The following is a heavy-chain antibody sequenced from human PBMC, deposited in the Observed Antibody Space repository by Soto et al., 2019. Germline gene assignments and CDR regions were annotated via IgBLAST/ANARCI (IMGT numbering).Heavy chain of an antibody. Sequence: QLQLQESGPGLVKPSETLSLTCTVSGGSISSSSYYWGWIRQPPGKGLEWIGSIYYSGSTYYNPSLKSRVTISVDTSKNQFSLKLSSVTAADTAVYYCARHGYRWGQWLVPYWGQGTLVTVSS. V-gene: IGHV4-39*01. CDR1: GGSISSSSYY. J-gene: IGHJ4*02. CDR2: IYYSGST. D-gene: IGHD6-19*01. CDR3: ARHGYRWGQWLVPY.